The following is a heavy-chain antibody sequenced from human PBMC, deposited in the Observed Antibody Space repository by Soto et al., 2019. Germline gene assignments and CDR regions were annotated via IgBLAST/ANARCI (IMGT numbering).Heavy chain of an antibody. CDR1: GDSFSTYA. J-gene: IGHJ4*02. D-gene: IGHD2-2*01. V-gene: IGHV1-69*11. Sequence: QVQLVQSGAQVKKPGSSVKVSCKASGDSFSTYAVSWVRQAPGQGLEWMGKIIPLLRSTTYAQKFRGRVTITADENTSTAYMDLTRLTAEDTAVYYCATDAGIVAVPAAMGFDYWGQGTLVTVSS. CDR3: ATDAGIVAVPAAMGFDY. CDR2: IIPLLRST.